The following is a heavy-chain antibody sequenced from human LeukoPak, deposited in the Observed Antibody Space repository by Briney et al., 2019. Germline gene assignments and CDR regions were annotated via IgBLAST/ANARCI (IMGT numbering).Heavy chain of an antibody. D-gene: IGHD3-9*01. CDR3: ARVLRYFDSSLGY. CDR2: MNPNSGNT. V-gene: IGHV1-8*01. J-gene: IGHJ4*02. CDR1: GYTFTSYD. Sequence: KPGAPVKVSCTASGYTFTSYDINWVRQATGQGLEWMGWMNPNSGNTGYAQKFQGRVTMTRNTSISTAYMELSSLRSEDTAVYYCARVLRYFDSSLGYWGQGTLVTVSS.